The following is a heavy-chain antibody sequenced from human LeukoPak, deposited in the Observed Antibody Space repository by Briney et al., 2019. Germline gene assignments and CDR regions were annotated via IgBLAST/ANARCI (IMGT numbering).Heavy chain of an antibody. CDR3: ARDREYYYGSGKSYYGMDV. Sequence: PGRSLRLSCAASGFTFSSYGLHWVRQAPGKGLEWEAVISYDGSNQYYADSVRGRFTISRDNSKNTLYLQINSLRAEDTAVYYCARDREYYYGSGKSYYGMDVWGQGTMVTVSS. CDR1: GFTFSSYG. CDR2: ISYDGSNQ. J-gene: IGHJ6*02. V-gene: IGHV3-33*01. D-gene: IGHD3-10*01.